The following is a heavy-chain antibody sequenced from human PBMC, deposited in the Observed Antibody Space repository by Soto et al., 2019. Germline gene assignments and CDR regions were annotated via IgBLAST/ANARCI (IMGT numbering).Heavy chain of an antibody. CDR1: GFTFSSYG. Sequence: QVQLVESGGGVVQPGRSLRLSCAASGFTFSSYGMHWVRQAPGKGLEWVAVISYDGSNKYYADSVKGRFTISRDNSKNTLYLQMNSLRAEDTAVYYCAKDLGCSGGSCYSDAFDIWGQGTMVTVSS. CDR2: ISYDGSNK. CDR3: AKDLGCSGGSCYSDAFDI. V-gene: IGHV3-30*18. J-gene: IGHJ3*02. D-gene: IGHD2-15*01.